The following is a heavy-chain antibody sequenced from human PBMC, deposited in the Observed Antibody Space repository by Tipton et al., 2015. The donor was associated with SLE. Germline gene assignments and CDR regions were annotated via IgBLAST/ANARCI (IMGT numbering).Heavy chain of an antibody. CDR3: ARHDTNYGRNWFDP. D-gene: IGHD2-8*01. CDR2: ITNSGKT. V-gene: IGHV4-39*01. CDR1: GASISVYYY. Sequence: TLSLTCTVSGASISVYYYWGWIRQPPGKGPECIGRITNSGKTYYTPSFQSRVTMSVDTSKNHFSLKLSSVTAADTAVYYCARHDTNYGRNWFDPWGQGTLVTVSS. J-gene: IGHJ5*02.